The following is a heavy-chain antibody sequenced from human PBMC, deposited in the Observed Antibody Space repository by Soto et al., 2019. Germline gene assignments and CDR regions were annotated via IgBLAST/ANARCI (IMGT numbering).Heavy chain of an antibody. V-gene: IGHV1-8*01. CDR3: ARGVYYDYIWGSYRHGDGHFYYYYMDV. D-gene: IGHD3-16*02. CDR1: GYTFTSYD. Sequence: ASVKVSCKASGYTFTSYDINWVRQATGQGLEWMGWMNPNSGNTGYAQKFQGRATMTRNTSISTAYMELSSLRSEDTAVYYCARGVYYDYIWGSYRHGDGHFYYYYMDVWGKGTTVTVSS. J-gene: IGHJ6*03. CDR2: MNPNSGNT.